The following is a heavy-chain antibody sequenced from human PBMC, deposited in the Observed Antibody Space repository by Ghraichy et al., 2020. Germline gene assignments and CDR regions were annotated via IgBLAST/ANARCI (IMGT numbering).Heavy chain of an antibody. CDR1: GGSFSGYY. CDR3: ARPTLTGYYYYGMDV. Sequence: SETLSLTCAVYGGSFSGYYWSWIRQPPGKGLEWIGEINHSGSTNYNPSLKSRVTISVDTSKNQFSLKLSSVTAADTAVYYCARPTLTGYYYYGMDVWGQGTTVTVSS. J-gene: IGHJ6*02. D-gene: IGHD3-9*01. V-gene: IGHV4-34*01. CDR2: INHSGST.